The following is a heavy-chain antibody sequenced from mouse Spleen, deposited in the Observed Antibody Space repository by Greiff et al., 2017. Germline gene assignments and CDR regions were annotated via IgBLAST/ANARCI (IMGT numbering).Heavy chain of an antibody. V-gene: IGHV3-8*01. CDR2: ISYSGST. J-gene: IGHJ1*01. Sequence: DVKLVESGPGLAKPSQTLSLTCSVTGYSITSDYWNWIRKFPGNKLEYMGYISYSGSTYYNPSLKSRISITRDTSKNQYYLQLNSVTTEDTATYYCARGYYGYDWYFDVWGAGTTVTVSS. D-gene: IGHD2-2*01. CDR1: GYSITSDY. CDR3: ARGYYGYDWYFDV.